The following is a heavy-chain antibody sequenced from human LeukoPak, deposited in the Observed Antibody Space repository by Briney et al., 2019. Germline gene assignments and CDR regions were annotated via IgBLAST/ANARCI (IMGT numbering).Heavy chain of an antibody. Sequence: GASVKVSCRASGYIFIDYYIHWVRQAPGQGLEWMGWISAYNGNTNYAQKLQGRVTMTTDTSTSTAYMELRSLRSDDTAVYYCARDGSGYDYYYYYYMDVWGKGTTVTISS. CDR2: ISAYNGNT. J-gene: IGHJ6*03. CDR1: GYIFIDYY. D-gene: IGHD5-12*01. CDR3: ARDGSGYDYYYYYYMDV. V-gene: IGHV1-18*04.